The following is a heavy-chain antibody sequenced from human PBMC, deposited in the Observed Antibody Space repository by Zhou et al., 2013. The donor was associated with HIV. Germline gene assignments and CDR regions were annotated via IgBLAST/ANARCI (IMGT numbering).Heavy chain of an antibody. Sequence: QVQLVQSGAEVKKPGSSVKVSCKASGGTFSSYAISWVRQAPGQGLEWMGGIIPIFGTANYAQKFQGRVTITTDESTSTAYMELSSLRSEDTAVYYCARAWDRSILWTQTYYYMDVWGKGTTVTVSS. CDR3: ARAWDRSILWTQTYYYMDV. V-gene: IGHV1-69*05. CDR1: GGTFSSYA. J-gene: IGHJ6*03. D-gene: IGHD1-26*01. CDR2: IIPIFGTA.